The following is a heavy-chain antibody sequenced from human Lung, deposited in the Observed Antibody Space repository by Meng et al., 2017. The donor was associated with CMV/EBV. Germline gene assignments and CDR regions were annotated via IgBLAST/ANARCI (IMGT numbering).Heavy chain of an antibody. CDR1: GGSISSGGYY. CDR3: ARASYGSGSPLGESWFDP. CDR2: IHSSGST. D-gene: IGHD3-10*01. J-gene: IGHJ5*02. V-gene: IGHV4-31*03. Sequence: QVQLQESGPGLVKPSQTLSLACTVSGGSISSGGYYWNWIRQHPGKGLEWIGYIHSSGSTYYNPSLRSRLTISVDTSKNQFSLKLSSVTAADTAVYYCARASYGSGSPLGESWFDPWGQGTLVTVSS.